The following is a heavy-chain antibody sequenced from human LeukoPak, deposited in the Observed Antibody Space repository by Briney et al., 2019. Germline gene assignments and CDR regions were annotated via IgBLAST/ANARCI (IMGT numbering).Heavy chain of an antibody. D-gene: IGHD2-2*01. CDR1: GFTFSSYA. V-gene: IGHV3-30-3*01. CDR2: ISYDGSNK. J-gene: IGHJ4*02. Sequence: GGSLRLSCAASGFTFSSYAMHWVRQAPGKGLEWVAVISYDGSNKYYADSVKGRFTISRDNSKNTLYLQMNSLRAEDTAVYYCARGQEIVVVPAASNYWGQGTLVTVSS. CDR3: ARGQEIVVVPAASNY.